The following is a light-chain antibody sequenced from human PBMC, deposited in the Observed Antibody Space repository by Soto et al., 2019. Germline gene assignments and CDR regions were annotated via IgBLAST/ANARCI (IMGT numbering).Light chain of an antibody. CDR2: EDN. V-gene: IGLV6-57*01. CDR3: QSYNSSNWV. J-gene: IGLJ3*02. Sequence: NFLLTQPHSVSETPGKTVTISCTRSSGSIASDYVQWFQQRPGSSPTSVMYEDNQRPSGVPDRFSDSIDRSSNSASLTISGLKTEDEADYYCQSYNSSNWVFGGGTKVTVL. CDR1: SGSIASDY.